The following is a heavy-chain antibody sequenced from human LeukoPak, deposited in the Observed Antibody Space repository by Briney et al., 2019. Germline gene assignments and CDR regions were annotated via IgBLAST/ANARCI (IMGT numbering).Heavy chain of an antibody. Sequence: GASVKVSCKASGYTFTYGISWVRQAPGQGLEWMGWISAYNGNTNYAQKLQGRVTMTTDTSTSTAYMELRSLRSDDTAVYYCARWTPNLDVWGKGTTVTVSS. CDR3: ARWTPNLDV. J-gene: IGHJ6*04. CDR2: ISAYNGNT. D-gene: IGHD3/OR15-3a*01. V-gene: IGHV1-18*01. CDR1: GYTFTYG.